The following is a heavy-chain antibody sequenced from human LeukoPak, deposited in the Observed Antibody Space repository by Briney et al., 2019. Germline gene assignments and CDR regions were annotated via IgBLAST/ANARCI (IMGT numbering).Heavy chain of an antibody. CDR2: ISGNGDNT. D-gene: IGHD6-6*01. CDR1: GFTFSTYA. Sequence: AGGSLRLSCAASGFTFSTYAMHWVRQAPGKGLEYVSAISGNGDNTYYADSLKGRFTISRDNSKNTLYLQMSSLRLEDTAVYYCVITSATGPLDYWGRGTLVTVPS. J-gene: IGHJ4*02. V-gene: IGHV3-64D*09. CDR3: VITSATGPLDY.